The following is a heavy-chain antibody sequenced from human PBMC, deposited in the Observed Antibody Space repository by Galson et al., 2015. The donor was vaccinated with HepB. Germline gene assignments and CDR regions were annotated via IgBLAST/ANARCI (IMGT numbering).Heavy chain of an antibody. V-gene: IGHV3-30*03. CDR3: ARVGDTYRSGRYGS. CDR2: VSYDGGTK. Sequence: SLRLSCAASGVTLSNYGMHWVRQAPGKGLEWVAVVSYDGGTKYYADSVKGRFTISKDKSRNTVYLQMDTLRPEDTAVYFCARVGDTYRSGRYGSWGQGTLVTVSS. J-gene: IGHJ4*02. CDR1: GVTLSNYG. D-gene: IGHD3-16*01.